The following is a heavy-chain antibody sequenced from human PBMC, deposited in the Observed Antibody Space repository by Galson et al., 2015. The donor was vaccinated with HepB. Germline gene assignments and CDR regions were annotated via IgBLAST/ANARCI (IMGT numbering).Heavy chain of an antibody. D-gene: IGHD1-26*01. CDR3: ATSGGRGSYYSPRAQFDY. J-gene: IGHJ4*02. V-gene: IGHV1-24*01. CDR2: FDPEDGET. CDR1: GYTLTELS. Sequence: SVKVSCKVSGYTLTELSMHWVRQAPGKGLEWMGGFDPEDGETIYAQKFQGRVTMTEDTSTDTAYMELSSLRSEDTAVYYCATSGGRGSYYSPRAQFDYWGQGTLVTVSS.